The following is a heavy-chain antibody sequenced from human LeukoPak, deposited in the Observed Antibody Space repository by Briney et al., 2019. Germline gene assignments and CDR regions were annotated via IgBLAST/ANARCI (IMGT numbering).Heavy chain of an antibody. V-gene: IGHV1-2*02. CDR2: INPNSGGT. J-gene: IGHJ4*02. Sequence: GASVKVSCKASGGTFSSYAISWVRQAPGQGLEWMGWINPNSGGTNYAQKFQGRVTMTRDTSISTAYMELSRLRSDDTAVYYCARREPALRQLDYWGQGTLVTVSS. D-gene: IGHD1-26*01. CDR1: GGTFSSYA. CDR3: ARREPALRQLDY.